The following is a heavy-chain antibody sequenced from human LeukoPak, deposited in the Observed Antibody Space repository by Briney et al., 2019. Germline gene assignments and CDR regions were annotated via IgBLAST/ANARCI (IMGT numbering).Heavy chain of an antibody. CDR2: ITSESGTI. CDR3: ARDLGGGYSYGFGY. V-gene: IGHV3-48*01. J-gene: IGHJ4*02. CDR1: GFTFTTLS. D-gene: IGHD5-18*01. Sequence: GGSLRLSCAASGFTFTTLSMNWVCQAPGKGLEWVSYITSESGTIYYTDSVKGRFTVSRDNAKNSLYLQMNSLRAEDTAVYYCARDLGGGYSYGFGYWGQGTLVTVSS.